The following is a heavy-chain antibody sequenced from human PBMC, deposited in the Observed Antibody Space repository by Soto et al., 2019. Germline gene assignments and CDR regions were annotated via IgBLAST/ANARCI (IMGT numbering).Heavy chain of an antibody. CDR2: IYSGGST. Sequence: EVQLVESGGGLIQPGGSLRLSCAASGFTVSSNYMSWDRQAPGKGLEWVSVIYSGGSTYYADSVKGRFTISRDNSKNTLYLQMNSLRAEDTAVYYCARDLRYCSGGSCPLDAFDIWGQGTMVTVSS. CDR3: ARDLRYCSGGSCPLDAFDI. CDR1: GFTVSSNY. V-gene: IGHV3-53*01. J-gene: IGHJ3*02. D-gene: IGHD2-15*01.